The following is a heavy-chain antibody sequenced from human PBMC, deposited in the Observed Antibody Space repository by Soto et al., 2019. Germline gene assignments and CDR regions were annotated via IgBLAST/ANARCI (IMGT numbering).Heavy chain of an antibody. CDR2: IIPIFGTA. CDR1: GGTFSSYA. Sequence: SVKVSCKASGGTFSSYAISWVRQAPGQGLEWMGGIIPIFGTANYAQKFQGRVTITADESTSTAYMELSSLRSEDTALYYCAKDTGNGYSSSWGYYYMDVWGKGTTVTVSS. J-gene: IGHJ6*03. D-gene: IGHD6-13*01. V-gene: IGHV1-69*13. CDR3: AKDTGNGYSSSWGYYYMDV.